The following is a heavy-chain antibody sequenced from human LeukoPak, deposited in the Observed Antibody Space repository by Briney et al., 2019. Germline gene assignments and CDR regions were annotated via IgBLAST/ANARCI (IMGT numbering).Heavy chain of an antibody. V-gene: IGHV1-8*03. CDR3: ARVLGHYDILTGYYLIDY. CDR1: GYTFTSYD. CDR2: MNPNSGNT. Sequence: ASVKVSCKASGYTFTSYDINWVRQATGQGLEWMGWMNPNSGNTGYAQKFQGRVTITRNTSISTAYMELSSLRSEDTAVYYCARVLGHYDILTGYYLIDYWGQGTLVTVSS. D-gene: IGHD3-9*01. J-gene: IGHJ4*02.